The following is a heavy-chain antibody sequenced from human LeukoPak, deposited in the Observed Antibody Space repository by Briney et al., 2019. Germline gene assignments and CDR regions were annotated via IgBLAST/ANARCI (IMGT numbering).Heavy chain of an antibody. CDR3: ARRRWRSSSVIGY. Sequence: ASETLSLTCGVSGGSLSGYYWIWIRQTPTQELEWVGEINHSGSTNNNPSLKSRVTISVATAKNQFYLSLTSLTAADTAVYYCARRRWRSSSVIGYWGRGTRVTVSP. J-gene: IGHJ4*02. CDR1: GGSLSGYY. CDR2: INHSGST. D-gene: IGHD6-6*01. V-gene: IGHV4-34*01.